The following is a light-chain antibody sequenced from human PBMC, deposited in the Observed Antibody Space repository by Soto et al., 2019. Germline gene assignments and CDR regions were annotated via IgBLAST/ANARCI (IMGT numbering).Light chain of an antibody. J-gene: IGKJ1*01. CDR2: GAS. Sequence: EIVMTQSPATLSVSPGERATLSYRASQNVNSNLAWYQQKPGQAPRLLIYGASTRATGIPARFSGSGSGTEFTLTISSLQSEDFAVYYCQQYNNWPPRGTFGQGTKVEIK. CDR3: QQYNNWPPRGT. V-gene: IGKV3-15*01. CDR1: QNVNSN.